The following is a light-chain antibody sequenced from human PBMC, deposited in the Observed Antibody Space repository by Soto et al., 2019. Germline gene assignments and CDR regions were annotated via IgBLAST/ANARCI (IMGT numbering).Light chain of an antibody. CDR1: QSISSW. J-gene: IGKJ1*01. Sequence: DIQMTQSPSTLSASVGDRVTITCRASQSISSWLAWYQQKPGKAPKHLIYKASNLESGVPSRFSGSGSGTEFTLTISSLQPDDFATYYCQQYNTYSRTFGQGTKVEIK. CDR3: QQYNTYSRT. CDR2: KAS. V-gene: IGKV1-5*03.